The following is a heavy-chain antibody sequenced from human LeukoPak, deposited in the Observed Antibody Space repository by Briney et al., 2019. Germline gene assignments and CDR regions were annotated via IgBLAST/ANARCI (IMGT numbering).Heavy chain of an antibody. V-gene: IGHV4-34*01. CDR3: ARGLGDGYNYLTRAHDY. D-gene: IGHD5-24*01. CDR1: GGSFSGYY. CDR2: INHSGST. Sequence: SETLSLTCAVYGGSFSGYYWSWIRQPPGKWLEWIGEINHSGSTNYNPSLKSRVTISVDTSKNQFSLKLSSVTAADTAVYYCARGLGDGYNYLTRAHDYWGQGTLFTVSS. J-gene: IGHJ4*02.